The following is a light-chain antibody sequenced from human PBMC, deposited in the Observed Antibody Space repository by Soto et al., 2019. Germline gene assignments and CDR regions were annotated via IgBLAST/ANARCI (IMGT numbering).Light chain of an antibody. CDR2: KAS. V-gene: IGKV1-5*03. CDR3: QQYDSYPVT. J-gene: IGKJ5*01. CDR1: QSISSW. Sequence: DIQMAQSPSTLSASVGDRVTITCRASQSISSWLAWYQQKPGEAPKLLIYKASSLESGVPSRFSGRGSGTEFTLTITSLQPEDFATYDCQQYDSYPVTFGQGTRLEIK.